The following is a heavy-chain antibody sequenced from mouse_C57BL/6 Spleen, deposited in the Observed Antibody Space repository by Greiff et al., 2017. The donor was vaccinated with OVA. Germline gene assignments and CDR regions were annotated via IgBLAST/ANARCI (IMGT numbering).Heavy chain of an antibody. CDR3: ARNYYGKEGYFDY. D-gene: IGHD1-1*01. V-gene: IGHV2-2*01. CDR1: GFSLTSYG. CDR2: IWSGGST. Sequence: VKLVESGPGLVQPSQSLSITCTVSGFSLTSYGVHWVRQSPGKGLEWLGVIWSGGSTDYNAAFISRLSISKDNSKSQVFFKMNSLQADDTAIYYCARNYYGKEGYFDYWGQGTTLTVSS. J-gene: IGHJ2*01.